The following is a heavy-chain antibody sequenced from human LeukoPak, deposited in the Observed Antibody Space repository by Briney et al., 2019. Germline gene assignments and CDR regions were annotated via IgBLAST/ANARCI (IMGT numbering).Heavy chain of an antibody. CDR1: GVTVGTNS. V-gene: IGHV3-53*01. CDR3: ASAREYCGSAECYEYFQH. Sequence: GGSLRLSCAASGVTVGTNSMSWARQSPGKGLEWVSVIYSGGSTYNADSVNGRFTVSRDNSRNTLFLQMNNLRAEDTALYFCASAREYCGSAECYEYFQHWGQGTLVIVSS. J-gene: IGHJ1*01. D-gene: IGHD2-21*01. CDR2: IYSGGST.